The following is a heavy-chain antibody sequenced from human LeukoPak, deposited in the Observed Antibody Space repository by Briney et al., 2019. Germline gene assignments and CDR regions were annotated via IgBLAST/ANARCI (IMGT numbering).Heavy chain of an antibody. D-gene: IGHD2-15*01. CDR2: MNPDSGNT. Sequence: ASVKVSCKASGYTFTSYDINWVRQATGQGLEWMGWMNPDSGNTGYAQKFQGRVTMTGNTSISTAYMELSSLRSEDTAVYYCARELYGYCSGGSCYRYYYYGMDVWGQGTTVTVSS. CDR3: ARELYGYCSGGSCYRYYYYGMDV. J-gene: IGHJ6*02. V-gene: IGHV1-8*01. CDR1: GYTFTSYD.